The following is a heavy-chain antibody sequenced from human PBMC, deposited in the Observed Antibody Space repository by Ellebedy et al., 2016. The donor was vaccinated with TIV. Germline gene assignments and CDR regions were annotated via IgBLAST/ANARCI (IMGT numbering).Heavy chain of an antibody. CDR3: AGPAATGTKNFDY. V-gene: IGHV3-7*01. CDR1: GYTFSGYW. J-gene: IGHJ4*02. Sequence: GGSLRLSCAASGYTFSGYWMIWVRQAPGKGLEWVANINQDGSVQAYVDSVKGGFAISRDNAKNSLYLQMNSLRAEDTAVYYCAGPAATGTKNFDYWGQGTLVTVSS. D-gene: IGHD1-1*01. CDR2: INQDGSVQ.